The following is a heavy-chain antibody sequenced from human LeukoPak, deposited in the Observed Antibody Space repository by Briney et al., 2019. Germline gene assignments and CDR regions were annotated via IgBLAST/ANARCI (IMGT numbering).Heavy chain of an antibody. CDR3: AKGPPYDFWSGYYNTRYYFDY. D-gene: IGHD3-3*01. J-gene: IGHJ4*02. CDR2: ISISGGTT. Sequence: GGSLRLSCAASGFIFSSYAMSWVRQAPGKGLEWVSSISISGGTTDCADSAKGRFTISRDNSKNTLYLQMNSLRAEDTAVYYCAKGPPYDFWSGYYNTRYYFDYWGQGTLVTVSS. CDR1: GFIFSSYA. V-gene: IGHV3-23*01.